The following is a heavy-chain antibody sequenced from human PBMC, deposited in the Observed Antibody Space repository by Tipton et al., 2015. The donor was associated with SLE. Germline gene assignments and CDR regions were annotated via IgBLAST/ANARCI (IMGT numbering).Heavy chain of an antibody. CDR1: GGFIGSSDYC. Sequence: LRLSCTVAGGFIGSSDYCWGWIRQPPGKGLEWIGSIYYSGTTYYNPSLKSRVTMSLDTSKNQFSLKLTSVTASDTAVYYCFCFEAGKGMDVWGQGTTVTVSS. J-gene: IGHJ6*02. V-gene: IGHV4-39*01. D-gene: IGHD6-19*01. CDR2: IYYSGTT. CDR3: FCFEAGKGMDV.